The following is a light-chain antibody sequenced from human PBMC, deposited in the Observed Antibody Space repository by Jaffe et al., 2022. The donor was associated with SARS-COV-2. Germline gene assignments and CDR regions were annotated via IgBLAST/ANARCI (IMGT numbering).Light chain of an antibody. J-gene: IGKJ1*01. CDR1: QSVSSN. CDR2: GAS. V-gene: IGKV3-15*01. CDR3: QQYNNWPWT. Sequence: EIVMTQSPATLSVSPGERATLSCRASQSVSSNLAWYQQKPGQAPRLLIYGASTRATGFPARFSGSGSGTEFTLTISSLQSEDFAFYHCQQYNNWPWTFGQGTKVEIK.